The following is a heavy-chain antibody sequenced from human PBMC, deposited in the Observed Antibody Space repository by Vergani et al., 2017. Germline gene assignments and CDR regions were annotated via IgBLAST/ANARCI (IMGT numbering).Heavy chain of an antibody. CDR3: ARDRHNYVWGSYEYYYGMDV. J-gene: IGHJ6*02. V-gene: IGHV3-30*03. D-gene: IGHD3-16*01. CDR2: ISYDGTQK. CDR1: GFTSSYYG. Sequence: QVHLVESGGGVVQPGRSLRLSCVVSGFTSSYYGMHWVRQAPGKGLEWVAVISYDGTQKYYADSVKGRFTISRDNAKNSLYLQMNSLRAEDTAVYYCARDRHNYVWGSYEYYYGMDVWGQGTTVTVSS.